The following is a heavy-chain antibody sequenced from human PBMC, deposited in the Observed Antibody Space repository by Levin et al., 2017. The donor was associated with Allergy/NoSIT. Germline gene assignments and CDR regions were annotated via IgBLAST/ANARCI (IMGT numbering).Heavy chain of an antibody. J-gene: IGHJ4*02. V-gene: IGHV3-66*01. D-gene: IGHD4-17*01. CDR3: ARDHPGVTTDFDY. CDR1: GFTVSSNY. CDR2: IYSGGNT. Sequence: AGGSLRLSCAASGFTVSSNYMSWVRQAPGKGLEWVSVIYSGGNTYYADSVKGRFTISRDNSKNTLYLQMNSLRVEDTAVYYCARDHPGVTTDFDYWGQGTLVTVSS.